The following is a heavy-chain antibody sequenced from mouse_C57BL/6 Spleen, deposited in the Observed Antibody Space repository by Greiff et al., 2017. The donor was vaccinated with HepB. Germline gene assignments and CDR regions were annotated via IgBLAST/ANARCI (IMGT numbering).Heavy chain of an antibody. J-gene: IGHJ2*01. CDR1: GFNIKDYY. V-gene: IGHV14-1*01. CDR3: TAKWSLTGNYFDY. Sequence: DVQLQESGAELVRPGASVKLSCTASGFNIKDYYMHWVKQRPEQGLEWIGRIDPEDGDTEYAPKFQGKATMTADTSSNTAYLQLNSLTSEDTAVYYCTAKWSLTGNYFDYWGQGTTLTVSS. CDR2: IDPEDGDT. D-gene: IGHD1-3*01.